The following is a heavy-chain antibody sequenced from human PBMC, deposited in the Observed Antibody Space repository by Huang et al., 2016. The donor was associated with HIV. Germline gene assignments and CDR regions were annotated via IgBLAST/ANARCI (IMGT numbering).Heavy chain of an antibody. CDR2: IIPWHDRT. V-gene: IGHV1-69*10. J-gene: IGHJ4*02. D-gene: IGHD5-18*01. CDR3: ARGVGNSNRGFDI. Sequence: QVQLVQSGAEMKKSGSSVKVSCKASGGTVSSFSFTWVRQAPGHGLEWRGGIIPWHDRTDLAQKCRGRGTLTADESTNRAVMELSGLTSQDTAVYYCARGVGNSNRGFDIWGQGTLVTVS. CDR1: GGTVSSFS.